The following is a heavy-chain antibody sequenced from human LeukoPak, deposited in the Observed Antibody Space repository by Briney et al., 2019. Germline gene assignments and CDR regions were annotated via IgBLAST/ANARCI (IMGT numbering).Heavy chain of an antibody. J-gene: IGHJ4*02. V-gene: IGHV4-59*01. Sequence: PSETLSLTCTVSGGSISSYFRSWIRQPPGKGLEWIGYISYSGTTNYNPSLKSRVTMSVDTSKNQFSLRLSSVTAAGTAVYYCARGSGYNYYWGRGSLVTVSS. CDR2: ISYSGTT. CDR1: GGSISSYF. D-gene: IGHD5-24*01. CDR3: ARGSGYNYY.